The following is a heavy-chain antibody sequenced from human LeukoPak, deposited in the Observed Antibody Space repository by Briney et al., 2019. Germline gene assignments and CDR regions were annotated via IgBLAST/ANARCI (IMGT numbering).Heavy chain of an antibody. V-gene: IGHV1-18*01. D-gene: IGHD3-9*01. J-gene: IGHJ4*02. Sequence: ASVKVSCKASGYTFTSYGISWVRQAPGQGLEWMGWISAYNGNTNYAQKLQGRVTMTTDTSTSTAYMELRSLRSDDTAVSYCARISPVLRYFDWLLSGGYYFDDWGQGTLVTVSS. CDR2: ISAYNGNT. CDR1: GYTFTSYG. CDR3: ARISPVLRYFDWLLSGGYYFDD.